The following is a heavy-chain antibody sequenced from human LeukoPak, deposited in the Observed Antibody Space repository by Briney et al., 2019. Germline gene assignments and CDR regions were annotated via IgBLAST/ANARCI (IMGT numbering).Heavy chain of an antibody. V-gene: IGHV4-39*01. CDR2: IYYSGST. CDR3: ASGDMWATYAFDI. Sequence: SETLSLTCTVSGGSISSSSYYWSWIRQPPGKGLEWIGSIYYSGSTYYNPSLKSRVTISVDTSKNQFSLKLSSVTAADTALYYCASGDMWATYAFDIWGQGTMVTVSS. D-gene: IGHD2-15*01. J-gene: IGHJ3*02. CDR1: GGSISSSSYY.